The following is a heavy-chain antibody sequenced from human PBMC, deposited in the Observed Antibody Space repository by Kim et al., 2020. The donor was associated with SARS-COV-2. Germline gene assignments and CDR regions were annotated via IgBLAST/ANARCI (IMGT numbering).Heavy chain of an antibody. J-gene: IGHJ6*03. CDR3: ARDGAYGDSLLYYYYYMDV. D-gene: IGHD4-17*01. CDR2: IIPIFGTA. CDR1: GGTFSSYA. V-gene: IGHV1-69*13. Sequence: SVKVSCKASGGTFSSYAISWVRQAPGQGLEWMGGIIPIFGTANYAQKFQGRVTITADESTSTAYMELSSLRSEDTAVYYCARDGAYGDSLLYYYYYMDVWGKGTTVTVSS.